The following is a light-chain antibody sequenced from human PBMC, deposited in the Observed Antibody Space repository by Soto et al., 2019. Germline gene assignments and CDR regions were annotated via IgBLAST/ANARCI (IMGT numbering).Light chain of an antibody. Sequence: EIVLTQSPGTLSLSPGERATLSCRASQSVTSGYLGWYQQKPGQAPRLLIYGASSRATGISDRFSGSGSGTAFTLTISRLEPEDFSVYYCHQYATSPPMYTFGQGTKVEIK. CDR2: GAS. V-gene: IGKV3-20*01. J-gene: IGKJ2*01. CDR1: QSVTSGY. CDR3: HQYATSPPMYT.